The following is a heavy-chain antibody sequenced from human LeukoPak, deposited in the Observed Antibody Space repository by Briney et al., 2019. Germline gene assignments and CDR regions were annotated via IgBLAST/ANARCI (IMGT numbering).Heavy chain of an antibody. CDR2: INAGNGNT. CDR3: ARSYYAPNWFDP. J-gene: IGHJ5*02. Sequence: ASGKVACKAAGYTFTSYAMHWVRQAPGQRLEWMGWINAGNGNTKYSQKFQGRVTITRDTSASTAYMELSSLRSEDTAVYYCARSYYAPNWFDPWGQGPLVTVSS. CDR1: GYTFTSYA. V-gene: IGHV1-3*01. D-gene: IGHD2/OR15-2a*01.